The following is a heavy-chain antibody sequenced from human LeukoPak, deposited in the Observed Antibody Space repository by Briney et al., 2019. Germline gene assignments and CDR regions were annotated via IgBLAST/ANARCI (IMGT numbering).Heavy chain of an antibody. J-gene: IGHJ4*02. Sequence: GKSLRLSCAASEFTFSNYGMHWVRQAPGKGLELVAGISSDGSEEYYADSVEGRFTISRDNPKNTLYLEMNSLRAEDTAVYYCAIGDSGFYFYFDYWGQGTLVTVSS. D-gene: IGHD3-22*01. CDR3: AIGDSGFYFYFDY. CDR1: EFTFSNYG. V-gene: IGHV3-30*03. CDR2: ISSDGSEE.